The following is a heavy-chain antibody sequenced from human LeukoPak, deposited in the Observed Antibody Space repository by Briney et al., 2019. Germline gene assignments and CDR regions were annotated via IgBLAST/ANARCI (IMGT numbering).Heavy chain of an antibody. V-gene: IGHV4-34*01. CDR1: GGSFSGYY. CDR2: INHSGST. Sequence: PSETLSLTCAGYGGSFSGYYWSWIRQPPGKGLEWIGEINHSGSTKYNPSLKSRVTISVDTSKNQFSLKLSSVTAADTAVYYCARRGIVVVPAAITVYYFDYWGQGTLVTVSS. D-gene: IGHD2-2*01. CDR3: ARRGIVVVPAAITVYYFDY. J-gene: IGHJ4*02.